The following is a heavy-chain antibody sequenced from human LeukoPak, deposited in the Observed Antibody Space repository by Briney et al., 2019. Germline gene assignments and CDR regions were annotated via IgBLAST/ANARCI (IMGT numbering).Heavy chain of an antibody. V-gene: IGHV1-18*03. Sequence: ASVKXSCKTSGYIFNTYGISWVRQAPGQGLEWMAWIRGNNDNTKYAQKFQGRVTLTTDTSTSTAYMELRGLTSDDMAVYYCVRDSAYSPDYWGQGSLVTVYS. J-gene: IGHJ4*02. CDR1: GYIFNTYG. CDR2: IRGNNDNT. CDR3: VRDSAYSPDY. D-gene: IGHD5-12*01.